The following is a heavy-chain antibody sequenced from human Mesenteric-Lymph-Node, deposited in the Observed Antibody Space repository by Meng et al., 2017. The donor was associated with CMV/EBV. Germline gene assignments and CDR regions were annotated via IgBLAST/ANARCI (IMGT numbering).Heavy chain of an antibody. CDR1: GGSLSGFH. V-gene: IGHV3-11*04. D-gene: IGHD3-10*01. CDR3: ARDRGLAGWFDP. J-gene: IGHJ5*02. CDR2: ISSSGSGT. Sequence: LSLTCGVYGGSLSGFHWSWIRQPPGKGLEWVSYISSSGSGTYYADSVKGRFTISRDNSKNTLYLQMNSLRAEDTAVYYCARDRGLAGWFDPWGQGTLVTVSS.